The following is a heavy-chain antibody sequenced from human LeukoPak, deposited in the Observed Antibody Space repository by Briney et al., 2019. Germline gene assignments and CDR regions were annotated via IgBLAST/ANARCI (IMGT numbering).Heavy chain of an antibody. CDR3: AKEGTYNNFWSGYFH. CDR1: GFTFSSFA. D-gene: IGHD3-3*01. CDR2: VTGSGSVTSST. Sequence: GGSLRLSCAASGFTFSSFAMSWVRQAPGKGLEWVSSVTGSGSVTSSTYYADSVKGRFTISRDNSKNTLYLQMNSLRAEDTALYYCAKEGTYNNFWSGYFHWGQGTLVTVSS. V-gene: IGHV3-23*01. J-gene: IGHJ4*02.